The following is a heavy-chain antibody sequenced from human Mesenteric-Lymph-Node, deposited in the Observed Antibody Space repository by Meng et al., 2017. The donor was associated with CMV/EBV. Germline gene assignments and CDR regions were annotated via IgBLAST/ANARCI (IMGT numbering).Heavy chain of an antibody. V-gene: IGHV4-39*07. CDR1: GGSVSSGSYY. D-gene: IGHD3-3*01. J-gene: IGHJ3*02. CDR2: IYYSGST. Sequence: SETLSLTCTVSGGSVSSGSYYWGWIRQPPGKGLEWIGSIYYSGSTYYNPSLKSRVTISVDTSKNQFSLKLSSVTAADTAVYYCARTETKGITIFGVVRGDAFDIWGQGTMVTVSS. CDR3: ARTETKGITIFGVVRGDAFDI.